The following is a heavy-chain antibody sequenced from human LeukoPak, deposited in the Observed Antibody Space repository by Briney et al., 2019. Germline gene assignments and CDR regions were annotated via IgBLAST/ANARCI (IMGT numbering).Heavy chain of an antibody. J-gene: IGHJ4*02. Sequence: SETLSLTCAVSGASISTGNHFWSWFRQPAGKELEWIGRVYSSGTSTYKASFQSRVTLSIYTSKNQFSLHLTSVTAADTAVYFCARASVSVPLLTSYFDSWGQGALVTVSS. D-gene: IGHD5/OR15-5a*01. CDR2: VYSSGTS. CDR1: GASISTGNHF. CDR3: ARASVSVPLLTSYFDS. V-gene: IGHV4-61*02.